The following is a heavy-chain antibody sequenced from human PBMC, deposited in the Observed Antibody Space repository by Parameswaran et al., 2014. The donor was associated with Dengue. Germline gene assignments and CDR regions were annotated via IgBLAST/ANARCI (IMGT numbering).Heavy chain of an antibody. CDR2: ISYDGSNK. CDR3: AKEQGGYCSGGSCYPS. J-gene: IGHJ4*02. Sequence: VRQAPGKGLEWVAVISYDGSNKYYADSVKGRFTISRDNSKNTLYLQMNSLRAEDTAVYYCAKEQGGYCSGGSCYPSWGQGTLVTVSS. V-gene: IGHV3-30*18. D-gene: IGHD2-15*01.